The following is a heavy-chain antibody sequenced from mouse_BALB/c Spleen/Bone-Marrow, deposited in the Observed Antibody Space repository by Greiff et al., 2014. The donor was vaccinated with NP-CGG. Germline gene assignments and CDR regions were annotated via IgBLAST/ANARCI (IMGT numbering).Heavy chain of an antibody. CDR2: LNPSNGHT. Sequence: QVQLQQSGAELLKPGPSVKLSCKASGYTFTRYWMHWVKQRPGQGLEWIGELNPSNGHTNYNGKFKNKATVTVDKSSSTAYMQLSSLTSEDSAVYYCARMITTRGFDYWGQGTTLTVSS. D-gene: IGHD2-4*01. CDR3: ARMITTRGFDY. CDR1: GYTFTRYW. J-gene: IGHJ2*01. V-gene: IGHV1S81*02.